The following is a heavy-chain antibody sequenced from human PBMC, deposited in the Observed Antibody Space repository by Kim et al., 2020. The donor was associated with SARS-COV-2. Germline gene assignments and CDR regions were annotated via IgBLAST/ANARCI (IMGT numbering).Heavy chain of an antibody. V-gene: IGHV4-59*08. CDR3: ARRASRQYNWFDP. CDR2: IYYSGST. Sequence: SETLSLTCTVSGGSISSYYWSWIRQPPGKGLEWIGYIYYSGSTNYNPSLKSRVTISVDTSKNQFSLKLSSVTAADTAVYYCARRASRQYNWFDPWGQGTLVTVSS. CDR1: GGSISSYY. J-gene: IGHJ5*02.